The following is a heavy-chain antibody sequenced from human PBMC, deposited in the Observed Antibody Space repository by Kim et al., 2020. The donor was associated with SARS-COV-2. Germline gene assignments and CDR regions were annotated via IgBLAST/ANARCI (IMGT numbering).Heavy chain of an antibody. D-gene: IGHD1-1*01. J-gene: IGHJ6*01. CDR1: GFTFSSYG. Sequence: GGSLRLSCAASGFTFSSYGMHWVRQAPGKGLEWVALMTYDGSKKVYGDSVKGRFTISRDNSKNILYLEMNSLTAEDTAVYYCAKAFLEVRTQDHSYYGM. CDR3: AKAFLEVRTQDHSYYGM. CDR2: MTYDGSKK. V-gene: IGHV3-30*18.